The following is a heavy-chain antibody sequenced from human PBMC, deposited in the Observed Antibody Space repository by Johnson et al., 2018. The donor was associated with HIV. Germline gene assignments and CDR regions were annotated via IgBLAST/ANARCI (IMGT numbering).Heavy chain of an antibody. V-gene: IGHV3-30*02. D-gene: IGHD3-10*01. CDR2: TRFDGSKK. CDR1: GFTFSSYG. CDR3: TTDQGYYGDAFDI. Sequence: QVQLVESGGGVVQPGGSLRLSCAASGFTFSSYGMHWVRQTPGKGLEWVAFTRFDGSKKYYAESVKGRFTISRDNSKTTLYLQMNSLKTEDTAVYYCTTDQGYYGDAFDIWGQGTMVTVSS. J-gene: IGHJ3*02.